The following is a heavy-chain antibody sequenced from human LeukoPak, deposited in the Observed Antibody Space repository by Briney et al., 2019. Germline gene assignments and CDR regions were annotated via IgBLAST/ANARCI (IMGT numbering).Heavy chain of an antibody. Sequence: GGSLRLSCAASGFTFSSCAMGWVRQAPGKGLEWVSSINNVASHIYYAGSVRGRFTISRDNAKNSVYLQMNSLRAEDTAVYYCTRDATYYLRYGYFDYWGQGTLVTVSS. CDR2: INNVASHI. V-gene: IGHV3-21*01. D-gene: IGHD2/OR15-2a*01. J-gene: IGHJ4*02. CDR3: TRDATYYLRYGYFDY. CDR1: GFTFSSCA.